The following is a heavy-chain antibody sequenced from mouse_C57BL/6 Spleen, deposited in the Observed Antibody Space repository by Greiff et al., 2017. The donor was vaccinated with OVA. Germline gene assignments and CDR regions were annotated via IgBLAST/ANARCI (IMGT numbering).Heavy chain of an antibody. V-gene: IGHV1-55*01. CDR3: ARGITTAAY. CDR2: IYPGSGST. J-gene: IGHJ3*01. Sequence: QVQLKQPGAELVKPGASVKMSCKASGYTFTSYWITWVKQRPGQGLEWIGDIYPGSGSTNYNEKFKSKATLTVVTSSSTAYMQLSSLTSEDSAVYYCARGITTAAYWGQGTLVTVSA. CDR1: GYTFTSYW. D-gene: IGHD1-2*01.